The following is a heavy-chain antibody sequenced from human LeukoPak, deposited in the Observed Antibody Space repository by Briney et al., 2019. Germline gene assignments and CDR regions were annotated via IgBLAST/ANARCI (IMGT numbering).Heavy chain of an antibody. J-gene: IGHJ3*02. V-gene: IGHV3-23*01. Sequence: PGGSLRLSCAASGFTFSSYAMSWVRQAPGKGLEWVSAISGSGGSTYYADSVKGRFTISRDNSKNTLYLQMNSLRAEDTAVYYCAKHGGIAARLGGAFDIWGQGTMVTVSS. CDR2: ISGSGGST. CDR3: AKHGGIAARLGGAFDI. CDR1: GFTFSSYA. D-gene: IGHD6-6*01.